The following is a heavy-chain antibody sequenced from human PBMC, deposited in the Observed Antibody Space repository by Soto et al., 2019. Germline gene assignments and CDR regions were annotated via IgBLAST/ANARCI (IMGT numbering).Heavy chain of an antibody. Sequence: GASVKVSCKASGYTFTGYYMHWVRQAPGKGLEWVPSISGRGVDTLYADSVKGRFTISRDNSRNTLYLQVNSLRAEDTAVYYCAKDQTDVTLFDYWGQGTLVTVSS. CDR2: ISGRGVDT. V-gene: IGHV3-23*01. CDR3: AKDQTDVTLFDY. J-gene: IGHJ4*02. D-gene: IGHD2-21*02. CDR1: GYTFTGYY.